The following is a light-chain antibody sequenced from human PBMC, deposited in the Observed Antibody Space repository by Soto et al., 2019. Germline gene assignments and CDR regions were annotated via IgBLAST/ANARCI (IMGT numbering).Light chain of an antibody. J-gene: IGKJ1*01. CDR1: QTITNY. V-gene: IGKV1-39*01. Sequence: DIQMTQSPSSLSASVGDRVTITCRASQTITNYLNWYQQQSGKAPKLLIYATDTLQSGVPSRFSGSGSGTDYTLTISSLQPEDFATYYCQQYNGYSTWTFGQGTKVEIK. CDR3: QQYNGYSTWT. CDR2: ATD.